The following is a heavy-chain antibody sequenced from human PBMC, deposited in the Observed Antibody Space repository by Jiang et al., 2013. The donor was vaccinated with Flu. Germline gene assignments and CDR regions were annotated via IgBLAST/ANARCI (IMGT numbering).Heavy chain of an antibody. D-gene: IGHD4-17*01. V-gene: IGHV1-69*04. Sequence: GAEVKKPGASVKVSCKASGGTFSSYAISWVRQAPGQGLEWMGRIIPILGIANYAQKFQGRVTITADKSTSTAYMELSSLRSEDTAVYYCASMTTVNAPLRFDPWGQGTLVTVSS. CDR3: ASMTTVNAPLRFDP. CDR1: GGTFSSYA. J-gene: IGHJ5*02. CDR2: IIPILGIA.